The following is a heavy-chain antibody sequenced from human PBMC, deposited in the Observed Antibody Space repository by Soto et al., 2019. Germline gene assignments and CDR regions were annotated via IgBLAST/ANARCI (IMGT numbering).Heavy chain of an antibody. Sequence: GGSLRLSCAASGFTFSSYAMSWVRQAPGKGLEWVSAISGSGGSTYYADSVKGRFTISRDNSKNTLYLQMNSLRAEDTAVYYCAKRADYGSGSYSPRTYYFDYWGQGTLVTVSS. CDR2: ISGSGGST. CDR1: GFTFSSYA. V-gene: IGHV3-23*01. D-gene: IGHD3-10*01. CDR3: AKRADYGSGSYSPRTYYFDY. J-gene: IGHJ4*02.